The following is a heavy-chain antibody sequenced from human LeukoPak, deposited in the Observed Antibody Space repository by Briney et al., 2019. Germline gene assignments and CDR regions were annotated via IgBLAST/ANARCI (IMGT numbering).Heavy chain of an antibody. CDR3: AKPNYDILTGYYT. D-gene: IGHD3-9*01. CDR1: GFTFSSYW. J-gene: IGHJ5*02. Sequence: GGSLRLSCAASGFTFSSYWMHWVRQAPGKGLVWVSRINSDGSSTTYADSVKGRFTISRDNAKNTLYLQMNSLRAEDTAVYYCAKPNYDILTGYYTWGQGTLVTVSS. CDR2: INSDGSST. V-gene: IGHV3-74*01.